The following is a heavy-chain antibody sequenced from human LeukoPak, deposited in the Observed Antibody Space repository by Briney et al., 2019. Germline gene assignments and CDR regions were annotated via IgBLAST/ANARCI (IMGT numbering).Heavy chain of an antibody. CDR2: INPSGGST. J-gene: IGHJ4*01. V-gene: IGHV1-46*01. Sequence: ASVKVSCKASGYTFTIYYMHWVRQAPVQGLEWIGIINPSGGSTSYAQKFQGGVTMTRDTSTSTVNMELSSLRSADSAVNYCAREHGIAVPGPPYSFDYSGPGNLVTASS. CDR3: AREHGIAVPGPPYSFDY. CDR1: GYTFTIYY. D-gene: IGHD6-19*01.